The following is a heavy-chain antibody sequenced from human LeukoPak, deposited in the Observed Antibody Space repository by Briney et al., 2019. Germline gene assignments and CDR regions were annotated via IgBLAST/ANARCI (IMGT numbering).Heavy chain of an antibody. V-gene: IGHV1-46*02. CDR3: ARGADQEFDF. Sequence: GAAVKVSCKSSGHTLNNHFIHWVRRAPGQGLEWMGMINPRDGSTRTLQRFQGRLTMTRDTSTSTLYMGLSSLRSEDTATYFCARGADQEFDFWGQGTLVTVSS. CDR2: INPRDGST. J-gene: IGHJ4*02. CDR1: GHTLNNHF.